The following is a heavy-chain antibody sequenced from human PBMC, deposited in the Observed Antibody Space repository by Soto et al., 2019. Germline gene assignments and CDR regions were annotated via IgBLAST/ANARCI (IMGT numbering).Heavy chain of an antibody. CDR2: TYNSGPT. D-gene: IGHD4-17*01. CDR1: GVSISSGGYS. J-gene: IGHJ3*02. Sequence: PAETLSLTCAVSGVSISSGGYSWIWILQRPGKGLEGIGYTYNSGPTYYNPSLKSRVTISVDRSKNQFSLKLSSVTAADTAVYYCGRDHMGDYPAFDIWGQGTMVTV. V-gene: IGHV4-30-2*01. CDR3: GRDHMGDYPAFDI.